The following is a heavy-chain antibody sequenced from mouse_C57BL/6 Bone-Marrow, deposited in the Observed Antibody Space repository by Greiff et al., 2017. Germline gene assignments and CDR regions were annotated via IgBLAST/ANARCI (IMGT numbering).Heavy chain of an antibody. V-gene: IGHV6-3*01. D-gene: IGHD3-3*01. CDR2: IRLKSDNYAT. CDR3: TRDDYYAMDY. J-gene: IGHJ4*01. CDR1: GFTFSNYW. Sequence: EVQLQESGGGLVQPGGSMKLSCVASGFTFSNYWMNWVRQSPEKGLEWVAQIRLKSDNYATHYAESVKGRFTISRDDSKSSVYLQMNNLRAEDTGIYYCTRDDYYAMDYWGQGTSGTVSS.